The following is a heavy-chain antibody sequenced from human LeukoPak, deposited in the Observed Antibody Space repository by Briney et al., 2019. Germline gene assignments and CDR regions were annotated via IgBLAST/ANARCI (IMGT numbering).Heavy chain of an antibody. J-gene: IGHJ6*02. V-gene: IGHV3-33*01. Sequence: ELVAALCYYGINKSYAASVNGRFTISRDNSKNTLYLQMNSLRAEDTAVYYCARDRTRMDVWGQGTTVTVSS. CDR2: LCYYGINK. CDR3: ARDRTRMDV.